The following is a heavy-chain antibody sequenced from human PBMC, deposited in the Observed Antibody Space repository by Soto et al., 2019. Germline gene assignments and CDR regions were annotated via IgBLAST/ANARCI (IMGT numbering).Heavy chain of an antibody. Sequence: QVQLQESGPGLVKPSQTLSLTCTVSGGSITSGGYYWTWLRQHPGKGLAWIGCIYHSGSAYYSPSLKSRVTISVDTSTDQFSLKVNFVTAADTAVYYCARGYYPGSGTYYFDYWGQGTLVTVSS. CDR2: IYHSGSA. D-gene: IGHD3-10*01. CDR3: ARGYYPGSGTYYFDY. CDR1: GGSITSGGYY. J-gene: IGHJ4*02. V-gene: IGHV4-31*03.